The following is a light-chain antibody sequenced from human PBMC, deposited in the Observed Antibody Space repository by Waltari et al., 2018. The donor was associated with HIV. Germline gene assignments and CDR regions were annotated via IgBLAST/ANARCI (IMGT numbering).Light chain of an antibody. CDR2: DDS. Sequence: SYALTQETSVSVAPGKTARITCVGDNIGMKTVHWYQQKPGQAPVRVMYDDSNRPSGIPERFSGSNSGNTATLTINRVEVGDEADYYCQVWESTSDHVVFGGGSRLIVL. J-gene: IGLJ2*01. CDR1: NIGMKT. V-gene: IGLV3-21*03. CDR3: QVWESTSDHVV.